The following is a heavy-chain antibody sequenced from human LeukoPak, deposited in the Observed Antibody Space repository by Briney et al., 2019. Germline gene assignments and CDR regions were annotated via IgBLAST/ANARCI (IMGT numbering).Heavy chain of an antibody. CDR3: TRAGGGYSYEH. D-gene: IGHD5-18*01. CDR1: GFTFSNYW. Sequence: GGSLRLSCAASGFTFSNYWMHWVRQAPGKGLVWVSRINTDGSTTTYADSVKGRFTISRDNDKNMLYLQMNSLRAEDTAVYYCTRAGGGYSYEHWGQGTLVTVSS. J-gene: IGHJ4*02. CDR2: INTDGSTT. V-gene: IGHV3-74*01.